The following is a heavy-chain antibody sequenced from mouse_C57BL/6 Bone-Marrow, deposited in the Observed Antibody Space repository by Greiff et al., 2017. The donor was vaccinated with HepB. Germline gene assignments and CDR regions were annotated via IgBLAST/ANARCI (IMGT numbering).Heavy chain of an antibody. CDR3: ARWRTGLDY. CDR1: GYAFTNYL. V-gene: IGHV1-54*01. Sequence: VQLQESGAELVRPGTSVKVSCKASGYAFTNYLIEWVKQRPGQGLEWIGVINPGSGGTNYNEKFKGKATLTADKSSSTAYMQLSSLTSEDSAVYFCARWRTGLDYWGQGTLVTVSA. CDR2: INPGSGGT. D-gene: IGHD4-1*01. J-gene: IGHJ3*01.